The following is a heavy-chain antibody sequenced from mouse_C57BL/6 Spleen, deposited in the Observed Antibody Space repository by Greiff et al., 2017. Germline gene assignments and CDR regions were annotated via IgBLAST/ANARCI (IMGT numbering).Heavy chain of an antibody. V-gene: IGHV1-15*01. CDR1: GYTFTDYE. CDR3: TRLIYDYGSSPYWYFDV. CDR2: IDPETGGT. Sequence: VQLQQSGAELVRPGASVTLSCKASGYTFTDYEMHWVKQTPVHGLEWIGAIDPETGGTAYNQKFKGKAILTADKSSSTAYMGLRSLTSEDSAVYYCTRLIYDYGSSPYWYFDVWGTGTTVTVSS. J-gene: IGHJ1*03. D-gene: IGHD1-1*01.